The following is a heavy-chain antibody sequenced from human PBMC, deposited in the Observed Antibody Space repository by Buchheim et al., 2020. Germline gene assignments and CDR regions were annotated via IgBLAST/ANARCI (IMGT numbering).Heavy chain of an antibody. CDR1: GFTFSSYW. Sequence: EVQLVESGGGLVKPGGSLRLSCAASGFTFSSYWMYWVRQVPGKGLVWVSRINSDGSSTSYAESVKGRVTISRDNGKNTLYLQMNSLRAEDTAVYYCARSSGYYSWNTFDYWGQGTL. CDR3: ARSSGYYSWNTFDY. D-gene: IGHD3-22*01. J-gene: IGHJ4*02. V-gene: IGHV3-74*01. CDR2: INSDGSST.